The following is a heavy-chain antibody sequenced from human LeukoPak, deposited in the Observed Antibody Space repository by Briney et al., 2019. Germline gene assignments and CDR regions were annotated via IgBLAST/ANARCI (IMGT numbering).Heavy chain of an antibody. CDR3: ARYYYDSSGYYHFDY. V-gene: IGHV3-15*01. J-gene: IGHJ4*02. CDR2: IKSKTDGGTT. Sequence: GGSLRLSCAASGFTFSNAWMSWVRQAPGKGLEWVGRIKSKTDGGTTDYAAPVKGRFTISRDDSKNTLYLQMNSLRAEDTAVYYCARYYYDSSGYYHFDYWGQGTLVTVSS. CDR1: GFTFSNAW. D-gene: IGHD3-22*01.